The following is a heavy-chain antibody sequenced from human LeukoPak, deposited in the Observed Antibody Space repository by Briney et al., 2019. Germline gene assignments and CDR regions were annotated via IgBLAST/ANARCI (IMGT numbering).Heavy chain of an antibody. CDR1: GFTLTNFD. V-gene: IGHV1-8*01. J-gene: IGHJ2*01. CDR2: MNSNTGNT. CDR3: ARGRRGSSGPWSWYLDL. Sequence: ASVKVSCKASGFTLTNFDINWVRQATGQGLEWMGWMNSNTGNTGYAQEFQGRVTMTRDTSIGTAYMELTNLRSEDTAVYYCARGRRGSSGPWSWYLDLWGRGTLVTAS. D-gene: IGHD3-22*01.